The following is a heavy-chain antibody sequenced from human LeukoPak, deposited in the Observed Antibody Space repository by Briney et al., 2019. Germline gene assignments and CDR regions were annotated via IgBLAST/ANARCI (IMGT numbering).Heavy chain of an antibody. CDR3: TTDRSRITIFGVVTTKYYYGMDV. J-gene: IGHJ6*02. CDR2: IKSKTDGGTT. CDR1: GFTFSNAW. V-gene: IGHV3-15*07. D-gene: IGHD3-3*01. Sequence: PGGSLRLSCAASGFTFSNAWMNWVRQAPGKGLEWVGRIKSKTDGGTTDYAAPVKGRFTISRDDSKTTLYLQMNSLKTEDTAVYYCTTDRSRITIFGVVTTKYYYGMDVWGQGTTVTVSS.